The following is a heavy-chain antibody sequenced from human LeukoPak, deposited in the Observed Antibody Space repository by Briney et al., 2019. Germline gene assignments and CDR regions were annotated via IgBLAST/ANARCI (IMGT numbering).Heavy chain of an antibody. Sequence: ASVKVSCKASGYTFTSYAMHWVRQAPGQRLEWMGWINAGNGNTKYSQKFQGRVTITRDTSASTAYMELSSQRSEDTAVYYCASRIAEEYDYWGQGTLVTVSS. V-gene: IGHV1-3*01. CDR2: INAGNGNT. J-gene: IGHJ4*02. CDR3: ASRIAEEYDY. D-gene: IGHD6-13*01. CDR1: GYTFTSYA.